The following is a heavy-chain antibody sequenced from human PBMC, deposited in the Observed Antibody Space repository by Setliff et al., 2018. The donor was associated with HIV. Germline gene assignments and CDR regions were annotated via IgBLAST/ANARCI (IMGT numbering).Heavy chain of an antibody. J-gene: IGHJ5*02. Sequence: GASVKVSCKASGYTFTTYAIHWVRQAPGQRLEWMGWINAGNGNTKYSQKFQGRVTITRDTSASTAYMELSSLRSEDTAVYYCAKDRVSGWNNWFDPWGQGTLVTVSS. CDR1: GYTFTTYA. D-gene: IGHD6-19*01. V-gene: IGHV1-3*01. CDR3: AKDRVSGWNNWFDP. CDR2: INAGNGNT.